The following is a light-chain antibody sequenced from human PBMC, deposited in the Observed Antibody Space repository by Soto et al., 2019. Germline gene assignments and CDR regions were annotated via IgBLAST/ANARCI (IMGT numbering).Light chain of an antibody. CDR3: CSYAGSSFYV. Sequence: QSALTQVASVSGSPGQSITISCTGTSSDVGTFNLVSWYQQHPGKAPRLMIYEVIKRPSGVSNRFSGSKSGNTASLTISGLQAEDESYYYCCSYAGSSFYVFGTGTKLTVL. CDR2: EVI. V-gene: IGLV2-23*02. J-gene: IGLJ1*01. CDR1: SSDVGTFNL.